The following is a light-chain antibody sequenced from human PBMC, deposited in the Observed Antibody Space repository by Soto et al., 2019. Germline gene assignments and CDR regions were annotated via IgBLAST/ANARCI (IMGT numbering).Light chain of an antibody. CDR3: SSYTGGNPSYV. Sequence: QSALTPPPSASGPPGQSVTISCTGTSSDVGGYDYVSWYQQHPGKAPKLMIYEVTIRPSGVSDRFSGSKSGNTASLTVSGLQAEDEADYYCSSYTGGNPSYVFGTGTKLTVL. CDR2: EVT. CDR1: SSDVGGYDY. J-gene: IGLJ1*01. V-gene: IGLV2-8*01.